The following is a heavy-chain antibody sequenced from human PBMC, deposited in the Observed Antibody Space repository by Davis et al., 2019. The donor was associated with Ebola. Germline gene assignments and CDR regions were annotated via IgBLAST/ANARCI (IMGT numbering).Heavy chain of an antibody. V-gene: IGHV1-69*04. Sequence: AASVKVSCKASGGTFSSYAISWVRQAPGQGLEWMGRIIPILGIANYAQKFQGRVTITADRSTSTAYMEVSSLRSEDTAVYYCARNLVTAIGNYYYGMDVWGQGTTVTVSS. J-gene: IGHJ6*02. CDR1: GGTFSSYA. CDR2: IIPILGIA. D-gene: IGHD2-21*02. CDR3: ARNLVTAIGNYYYGMDV.